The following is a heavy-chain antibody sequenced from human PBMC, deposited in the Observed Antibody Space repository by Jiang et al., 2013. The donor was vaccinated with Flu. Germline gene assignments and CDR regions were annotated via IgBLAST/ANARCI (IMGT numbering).Heavy chain of an antibody. J-gene: IGHJ3*02. D-gene: IGHD6-19*01. CDR3: ARSHYSSGWYGAFDI. CDR1: GGSISSYY. V-gene: IGHV4-59*08. CDR2: IYYSGST. Sequence: PGLVKPSETLSLTCTVSGGSISSYYWSWIRQPPGKGLEWIGYIYYSGSTNYNPSLKSRVTISVDTSKNQFSLKLSSVTAADTAVYYCARSHYSSGWYGAFDIWGQGTMVTVSS.